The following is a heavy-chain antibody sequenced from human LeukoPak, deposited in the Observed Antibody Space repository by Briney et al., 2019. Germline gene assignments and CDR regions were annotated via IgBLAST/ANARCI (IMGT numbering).Heavy chain of an antibody. Sequence: GGSLRLSCAASGFSFSDHWLDWVRQAPGKGLEWVSAISGSGGSTYYADSVKGRFTISRDNSKNTLYLQMNSLRAEDTAVYYCAKDSYCSSTSCYSTLWFDPWGQGTLVTVSS. CDR3: AKDSYCSSTSCYSTLWFDP. J-gene: IGHJ5*02. D-gene: IGHD2-2*01. V-gene: IGHV3-23*01. CDR2: ISGSGGST. CDR1: GFSFSDHW.